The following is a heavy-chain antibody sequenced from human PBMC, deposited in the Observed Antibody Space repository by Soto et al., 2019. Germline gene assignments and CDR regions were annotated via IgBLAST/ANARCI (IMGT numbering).Heavy chain of an antibody. Sequence: SLRLSCTASGFTFGDYAMSWFRQAPGKGLEWVGFIRSKAYGGTTEYAASVKGRFTISRDDSKSIAYLQMNSLKTEDTAVYYFTRGPSGGITILGVVMGPYAYWAQGTLVTVSS. CDR2: IRSKAYGGTT. J-gene: IGHJ4*02. V-gene: IGHV3-49*03. CDR3: TRGPSGGITILGVVMGPYAY. D-gene: IGHD3-3*01. CDR1: GFTFGDYA.